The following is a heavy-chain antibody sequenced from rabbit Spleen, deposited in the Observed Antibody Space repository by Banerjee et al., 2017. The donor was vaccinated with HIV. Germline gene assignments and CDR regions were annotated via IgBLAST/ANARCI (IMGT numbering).Heavy chain of an antibody. D-gene: IGHD1-1*01. J-gene: IGHJ4*02. Sequence: QEQLVESGGGLVQPEGSLTLTCTASGFDFSSNAMCWVRQAPGKGLEWIGCINTITGKTVYATWAKGRFTISRASSTTVFLQMTSLTAADTATYFCARDLPDIIGWNFGFWGPGTLVTVS. CDR2: INTITGKT. V-gene: IGHV1S45*01. CDR3: ARDLPDIIGWNFGF. CDR1: GFDFSSNA.